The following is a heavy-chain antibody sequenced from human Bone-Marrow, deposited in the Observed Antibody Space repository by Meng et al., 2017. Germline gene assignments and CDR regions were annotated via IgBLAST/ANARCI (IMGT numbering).Heavy chain of an antibody. CDR3: AREYYYDSSGYYIDAFDI. CDR2: IYPGDSDT. D-gene: IGHD3-22*01. CDR1: GYSFTSYW. V-gene: IGHV5-51*01. J-gene: IGHJ3*02. Sequence: KVSCKGSGYSFTSYWIGWVRQMPGKGLEWMGIIYPGDSDTRYSPSFQGQVTISADKSISTAYLQWSSRKASDTAMYYCAREYYYDSSGYYIDAFDIWGQGTMVTVSS.